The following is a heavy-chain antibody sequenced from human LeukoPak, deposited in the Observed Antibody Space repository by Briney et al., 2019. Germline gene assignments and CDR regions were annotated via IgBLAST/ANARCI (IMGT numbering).Heavy chain of an antibody. J-gene: IGHJ4*02. CDR2: MYYGGST. CDR3: ARPRYNWNYYFDS. D-gene: IGHD1-7*01. CDR1: GGSFSSSSYY. V-gene: IGHV4-39*01. Sequence: SETLSLTCTVSGGSFSSSSYYWGWIRQPPGKGLEWIGSMYYGGSTYYSPSLKSRVTISGDTSKNQFSLKLTSLTAADTAVYYCARPRYNWNYYFDSWGQGTLVTVSS.